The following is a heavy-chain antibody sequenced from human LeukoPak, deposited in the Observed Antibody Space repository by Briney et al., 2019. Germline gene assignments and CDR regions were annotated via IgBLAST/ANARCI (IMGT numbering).Heavy chain of an antibody. CDR3: TRERKSTGFDY. D-gene: IGHD1-14*01. Sequence: ASVKVSCKASGGTFSSYAISWVRQAPGQGLEWMGGIIPIFGTANYAQKFQGRVTITTDESTSTAYMELSSLRSEDTAVYYCTRERKSTGFDYWGQGTLVTVSS. V-gene: IGHV1-69*05. J-gene: IGHJ4*02. CDR1: GGTFSSYA. CDR2: IIPIFGTA.